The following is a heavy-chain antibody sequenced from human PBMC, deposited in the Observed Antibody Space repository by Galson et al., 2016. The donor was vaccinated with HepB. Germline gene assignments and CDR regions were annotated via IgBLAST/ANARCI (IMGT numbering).Heavy chain of an antibody. V-gene: IGHV1-46*01. CDR3: ASELPQNSSGWYNFDY. CDR1: GDTFTSYY. CDR2: INPGDDNT. J-gene: IGHJ4*02. Sequence: SVKVSCKASGDTFTSYYIHWVRQAPGQGLEWMGIINPGDDNTNYAQKFQGRVTMTRDTSTSTVYMELSSLRSEDTAVYYCASELPQNSSGWYNFDYWGQGTLVTVSS. D-gene: IGHD6-19*01.